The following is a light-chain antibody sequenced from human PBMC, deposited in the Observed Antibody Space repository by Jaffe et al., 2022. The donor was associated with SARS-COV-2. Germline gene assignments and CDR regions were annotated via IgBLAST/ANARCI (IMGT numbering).Light chain of an antibody. CDR2: VEGSGSY. Sequence: QPVLTQSSSASASLGSSVKLTCTLSTEHSSYSIAWHQQQPGKAPRFLMKVEGSGSYTKGSGVPDRFSGSSSGADRHVNISNLQSEDEADYYCETWDSNTRVFGGGTRLTVL. V-gene: IGLV4-60*03. CDR3: ETWDSNTRV. CDR1: TEHSSYS. J-gene: IGLJ3*02.